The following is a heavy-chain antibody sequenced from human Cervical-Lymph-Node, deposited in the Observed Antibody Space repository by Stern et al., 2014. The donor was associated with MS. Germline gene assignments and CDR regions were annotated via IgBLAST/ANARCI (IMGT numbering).Heavy chain of an antibody. Sequence: VQLVQSGGGLVKPGGSLRLSCAASGFSFPDYYMTWVRQAPGQGLEWLSYISSSGDLIHYADSVRGRFTISRDNAKNSLHLQMNSLRAEDTAVYYCARALGSYDDSWGQGTLVTVSS. J-gene: IGHJ5*01. CDR2: ISSSGDLI. CDR1: GFSFPDYY. V-gene: IGHV3-11*01. CDR3: ARALGSYDDS. D-gene: IGHD3-10*01.